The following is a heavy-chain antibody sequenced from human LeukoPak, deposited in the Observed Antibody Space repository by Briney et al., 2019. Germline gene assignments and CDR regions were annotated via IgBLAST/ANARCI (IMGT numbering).Heavy chain of an antibody. J-gene: IGHJ4*02. CDR1: GFTFSSYS. V-gene: IGHV3-21*01. CDR3: ARNAVAGSHDY. Sequence: GGSLRLSCAASGFTFSSYSMNWVRQAPGKGVEWVSSISSSSYIYYADSVKGRFTISRDNAKNSLYLQMNSLRAEDTAVYYCARNAVAGSHDYWGQGTLVTVSS. CDR2: ISSSSYI. D-gene: IGHD6-19*01.